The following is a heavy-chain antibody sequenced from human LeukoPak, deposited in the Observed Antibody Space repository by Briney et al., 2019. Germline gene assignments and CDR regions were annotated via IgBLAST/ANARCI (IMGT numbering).Heavy chain of an antibody. V-gene: IGHV3-23*01. J-gene: IGHJ4*02. Sequence: GGSLRLSCAAPGFTFSSYAMTWVRQAPGKGLEWVSCISGSGDNTYYPDSVRGRFTISRDNFKNTLYLQMDSLRAEDTAVYYCAKIPQVSIFGVPNFDDWGRGTLVTVSS. CDR3: AKIPQVSIFGVPNFDD. CDR1: GFTFSSYA. D-gene: IGHD3-3*01. CDR2: ISGSGDNT.